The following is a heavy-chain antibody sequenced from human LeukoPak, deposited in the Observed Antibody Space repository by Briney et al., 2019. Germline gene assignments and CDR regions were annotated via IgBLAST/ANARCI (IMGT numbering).Heavy chain of an antibody. Sequence: GGSLRLSCEASGFTFSRDGMNWVRQAPGKGLAWIAHITGPSSSSKIYYADSVKGRFTISRDNVKGALYLQMSSLRVEDTAVYYCARVNSVNLSDYWGRGTLVTVSS. V-gene: IGHV3-48*01. CDR3: ARVNSVNLSDY. D-gene: IGHD5/OR15-5a*01. CDR2: ITGPSSSSKI. CDR1: GFTFSRDG. J-gene: IGHJ4*02.